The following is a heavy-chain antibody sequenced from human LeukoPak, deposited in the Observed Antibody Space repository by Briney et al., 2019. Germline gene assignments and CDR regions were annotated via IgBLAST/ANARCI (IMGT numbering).Heavy chain of an antibody. D-gene: IGHD3-10*01. Sequence: SETLSLTCTVSGGSISSGSHYWLWIRQPAGKGLEWIGHIYTSGSTNYNPSLKSRVTISVDTSKNQFSLKLSSVTAADTGVYCCAREFAYWGQGTLVTVSS. V-gene: IGHV4-61*09. CDR3: AREFAY. CDR2: IYTSGST. CDR1: GGSISSGSHY. J-gene: IGHJ4*02.